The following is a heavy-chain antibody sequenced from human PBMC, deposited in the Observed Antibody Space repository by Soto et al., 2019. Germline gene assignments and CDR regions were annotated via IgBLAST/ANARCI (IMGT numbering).Heavy chain of an antibody. V-gene: IGHV3-33*01. J-gene: IGHJ6*02. CDR1: GFTFSTYG. CDR3: AREFISGVTAAIASYSYGMDV. CDR2: IWYDGSNK. D-gene: IGHD2-2*02. Sequence: QVQLVESGGGVVQPGRSLRLSCAASGFTFSTYGMHWVRQAPGKGLEWVAVIWYDGSNKYYADSVKGRFTISRDNSKNPLYLQMNSLRAEDTAVYYCAREFISGVTAAIASYSYGMDVWGQGTTVTVSS.